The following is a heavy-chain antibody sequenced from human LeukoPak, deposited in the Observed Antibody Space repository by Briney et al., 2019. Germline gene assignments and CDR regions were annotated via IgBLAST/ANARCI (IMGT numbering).Heavy chain of an antibody. Sequence: GSSVKVSCKASGGTFSSYAISWVRQAPGQGLEGMGGIIPIFGTANYAQKFQGRVTITRDTSASTAYMELSSLRSEDTAVYYCARDGVKYYYDSSGSPYWDYWGQGTLVTVSS. D-gene: IGHD3-22*01. V-gene: IGHV1-69*05. CDR1: GGTFSSYA. CDR3: ARDGVKYYYDSSGSPYWDY. CDR2: IIPIFGTA. J-gene: IGHJ4*02.